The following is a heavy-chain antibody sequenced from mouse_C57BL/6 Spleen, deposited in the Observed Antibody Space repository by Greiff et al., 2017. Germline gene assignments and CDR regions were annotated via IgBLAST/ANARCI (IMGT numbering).Heavy chain of an antibody. CDR3: TRRGLLRSYFDV. Sequence: VQLQQSGAELVRPGASVTLSCKASGYTFTDYEMHWVKQTPVHGLEWIGAIDPETGGTAYNQKFKGKAILTADKSSSTAYMELRSLTSEYSAVYYCTRRGLLRSYFDVWGTGTTVTVSS. CDR1: GYTFTDYE. D-gene: IGHD1-1*01. CDR2: IDPETGGT. V-gene: IGHV1-15*01. J-gene: IGHJ1*03.